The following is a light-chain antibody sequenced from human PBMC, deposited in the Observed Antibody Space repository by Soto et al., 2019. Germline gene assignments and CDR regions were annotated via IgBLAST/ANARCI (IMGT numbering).Light chain of an antibody. CDR2: KAS. Sequence: DIEMTQSPPTLSASVRDRVTITCXASQSISSWLAWYQQKPGKAPKLLIYKASSLEGGVPSRFSGSGSGTEFTLTISSLQTDDFATYYCQQYKSYPLTFGGGTKVDIK. CDR3: QQYKSYPLT. J-gene: IGKJ4*01. V-gene: IGKV1-5*03. CDR1: QSISSW.